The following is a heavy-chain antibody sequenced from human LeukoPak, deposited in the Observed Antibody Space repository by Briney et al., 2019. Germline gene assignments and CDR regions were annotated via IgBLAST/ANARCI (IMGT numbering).Heavy chain of an antibody. CDR1: GYTLTDYF. Sequence: VASVKVSCKASGYTLTDYFMHWVRQAPRQGLEWMGWINPNSGGTDYAQKFQGRVTMTRDTSNSTAYLELSRLTSDDTAVYYCARDERYDSSGYPFDYWGQGTLVTVSS. CDR3: ARDERYDSSGYPFDY. D-gene: IGHD3-22*01. V-gene: IGHV1-2*02. CDR2: INPNSGGT. J-gene: IGHJ4*02.